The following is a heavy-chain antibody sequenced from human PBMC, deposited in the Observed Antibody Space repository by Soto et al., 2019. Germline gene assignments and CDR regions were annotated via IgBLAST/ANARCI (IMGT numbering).Heavy chain of an antibody. Sequence: GGSLRLSCAASGFAFSGFEMNWVRQAPGKGLEWVSYISSGASNMYYADSVKGRFTISRDNAQSSLYLQMNSLRVEDTAVYYCARQGVTIPRLVDVWGQGTTVTVSS. V-gene: IGHV3-48*03. D-gene: IGHD4-17*01. J-gene: IGHJ6*02. CDR1: GFAFSGFE. CDR3: ARQGVTIPRLVDV. CDR2: ISSGASNM.